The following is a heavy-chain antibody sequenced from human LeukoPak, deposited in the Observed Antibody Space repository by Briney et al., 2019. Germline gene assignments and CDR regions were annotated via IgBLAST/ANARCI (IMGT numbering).Heavy chain of an antibody. CDR1: GFTFSSYA. CDR2: ISYDGSNK. V-gene: IGHV3-30-3*01. CDR3: ARDYSRVVRGAVDY. D-gene: IGHD3-10*01. J-gene: IGHJ4*02. Sequence: GRSLRLSCAASGFTFSSYAMHWVRQAPGKGLEWVAVISYDGSNKYYADSVKGRFTISRDNSKNTLYLQMNSLRAEDTAVYYCARDYSRVVRGAVDYWGQGTLVTVSS.